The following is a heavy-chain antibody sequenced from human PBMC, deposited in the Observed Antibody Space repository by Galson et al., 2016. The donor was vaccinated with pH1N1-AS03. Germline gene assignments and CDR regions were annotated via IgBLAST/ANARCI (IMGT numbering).Heavy chain of an antibody. Sequence: SVKVSCKAYGDSFNNYAISWVRQAPGQGLQWVGGIIPTLGIVNVAQSFQGRVTITADTSTNTAHMGLSSLRSEDTAVYYCARILGYNYGRVHYWGQGTHVTVSS. CDR1: GDSFNNYA. CDR3: ARILGYNYGRVHY. J-gene: IGHJ4*02. D-gene: IGHD5-18*01. CDR2: IIPTLGIV. V-gene: IGHV1-69*10.